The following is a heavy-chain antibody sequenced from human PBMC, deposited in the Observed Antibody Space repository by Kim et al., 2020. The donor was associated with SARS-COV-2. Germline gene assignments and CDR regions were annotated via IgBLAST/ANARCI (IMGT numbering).Heavy chain of an antibody. V-gene: IGHV4-39*01. J-gene: IGHJ4*02. Sequence: HQSLKSRITISVDTSKNQLSLKLSSVTAADTAVYYCARHAVAGILGLDYWGQGTLVTVSS. D-gene: IGHD6-19*01. CDR3: ARHAVAGILGLDY.